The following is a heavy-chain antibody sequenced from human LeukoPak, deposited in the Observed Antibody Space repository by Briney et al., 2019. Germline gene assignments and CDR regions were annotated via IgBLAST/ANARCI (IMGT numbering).Heavy chain of an antibody. D-gene: IGHD4-23*01. CDR2: ISVYDGNT. V-gene: IGHV1-18*01. Sequence: ASVKVSCKASGYTFTSFGISWVRQAPGQGLEWMGWISVYDGNTHYAQNVQGRVTMTTDASMSTAYMELRSLRSDDTAVYYCARVAPTTTVAGPPDFWGQGTLVTVSS. CDR3: ARVAPTTTVAGPPDF. J-gene: IGHJ4*02. CDR1: GYTFTSFG.